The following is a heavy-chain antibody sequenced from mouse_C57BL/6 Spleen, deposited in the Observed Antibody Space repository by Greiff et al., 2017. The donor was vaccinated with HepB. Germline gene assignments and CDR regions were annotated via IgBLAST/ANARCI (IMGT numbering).Heavy chain of an antibody. V-gene: IGHV1-15*01. D-gene: IGHD2-5*01. CDR2: IDPDTGGT. J-gene: IGHJ2*01. Sequence: QVHVKQSGAELVRPGASVTLSCKASGYTFTDYEMHWVKQTPVHGLEWIGAIDPDTGGTAYNQKFKGKAILTADKSSSTAYMELRSLTSEDSAVYYCTRAYYSNYVGYWGQGTTLTVSS. CDR1: GYTFTDYE. CDR3: TRAYYSNYVGY.